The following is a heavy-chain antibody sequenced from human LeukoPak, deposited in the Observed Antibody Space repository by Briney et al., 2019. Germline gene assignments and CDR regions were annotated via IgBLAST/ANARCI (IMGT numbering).Heavy chain of an antibody. D-gene: IGHD6-13*01. V-gene: IGHV4-34*01. CDR2: INHSGST. J-gene: IGHJ4*02. Sequence: SETLSLTCAVYGVSFSGFYWSWLRHPPGKGLEWSGEINHSGSTNYNPSLKSRVTISVDTSKNQFSLKLSSVTAADTAVYYCARLGMSSSWYGIFDYWGQGTLVTVSS. CDR3: ARLGMSSSWYGIFDY. CDR1: GVSFSGFY.